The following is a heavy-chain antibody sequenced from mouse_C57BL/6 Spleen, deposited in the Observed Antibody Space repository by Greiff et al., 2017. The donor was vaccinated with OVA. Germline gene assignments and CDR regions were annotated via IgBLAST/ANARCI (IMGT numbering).Heavy chain of an antibody. CDR1: GFNIKDDY. D-gene: IGHD1-1*01. J-gene: IGHJ3*01. CDR2: IDPENGDT. CDR3: TPYYYGSRFAY. V-gene: IGHV14-4*01. Sequence: EVQLQQSGAELVRPGASVKLSCTASGFNIKDDYMHWVKQRPEQGLAWIGWIDPENGDTEYASKFQGKATITADTSSNTAYLQLSSLTSEDTAVYYCTPYYYGSRFAYWGQGTLVTVSA.